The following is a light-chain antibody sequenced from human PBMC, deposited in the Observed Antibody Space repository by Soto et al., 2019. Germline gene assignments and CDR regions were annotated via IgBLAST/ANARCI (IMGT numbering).Light chain of an antibody. J-gene: IGKJ4*01. CDR2: AAS. CDR1: QSVSSVF. V-gene: IGKV3-20*01. Sequence: IVLTQSPDTLSLSPGERASLSCRTSQSVSSVFLAWYQQKPGQAPRLLIYAASNRATGIPDRFSGSGSGTDFTLTISRLESEDVAVYYCQQYGRSPLTFGGGTKVEIK. CDR3: QQYGRSPLT.